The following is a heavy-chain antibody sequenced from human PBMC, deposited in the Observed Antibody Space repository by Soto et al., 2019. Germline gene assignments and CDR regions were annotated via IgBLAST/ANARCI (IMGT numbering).Heavy chain of an antibody. Sequence: QVQLQESGPGLVKPSQTLSLTCTVSGGSISSGDYYWRWIRQPPGKGLEWIGYIYYSGSTYYNPSLKSRVTISVDTSKNQFSLKLSSVTAADPAVYYCARGSYCSGGSCYQAPVIDWGQGTLVTVSS. V-gene: IGHV4-30-4*01. J-gene: IGHJ4*02. CDR3: ARGSYCSGGSCYQAPVID. CDR2: IYYSGST. CDR1: GGSISSGDYY. D-gene: IGHD2-15*01.